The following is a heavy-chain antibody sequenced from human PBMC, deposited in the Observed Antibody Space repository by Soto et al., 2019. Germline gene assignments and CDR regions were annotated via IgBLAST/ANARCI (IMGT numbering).Heavy chain of an antibody. CDR1: GGSISSYY. CDR3: ASQTANYYGSASYYLPFDY. J-gene: IGHJ4*02. D-gene: IGHD3-10*01. Sequence: SETLSLTCTVSGGSISSYYWSWIRQPPGKGLEWIGNIYYTGNTYYNPSLKTRVTISVATSKNQFSLKLSSVSAADTAVYYCASQTANYYGSASYYLPFDYWGQGTLVTVSS. CDR2: IYYTGNT. V-gene: IGHV4-59*01.